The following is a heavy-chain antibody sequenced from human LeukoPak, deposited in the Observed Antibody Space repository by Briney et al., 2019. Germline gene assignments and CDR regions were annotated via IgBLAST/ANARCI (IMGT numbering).Heavy chain of an antibody. CDR3: ARDNVFVPMDV. CDR2: IHFSVVT. J-gene: IGHJ6*03. CDR1: GYSIGSGYD. D-gene: IGHD3-16*02. Sequence: SETLSLTCSVSGYSIGSGYDWGWIRQTPGKGLEYIGSIHFSVVTYYNPSLKSRITLSVDLSKNQFSLRLSSVTAADTAVYFCARDNVFVPMDVWGRGITVTVSS. V-gene: IGHV4-38-2*02.